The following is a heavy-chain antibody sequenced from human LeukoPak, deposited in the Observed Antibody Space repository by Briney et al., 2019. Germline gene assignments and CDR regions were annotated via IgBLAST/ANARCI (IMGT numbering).Heavy chain of an antibody. D-gene: IGHD6-13*01. Sequence: ASVKVSCKASGYTFTSYGISWVRQAPGQGLEWMGWISAYNGNTNYAQKLQGRVTMTTDTSTSTAYMELRSLRSDDTAVYYCASGIAAHKGAYYYYYMDVWGKGTTVTVSS. V-gene: IGHV1-18*01. CDR2: ISAYNGNT. CDR3: ASGIAAHKGAYYYYYMDV. J-gene: IGHJ6*03. CDR1: GYTFTSYG.